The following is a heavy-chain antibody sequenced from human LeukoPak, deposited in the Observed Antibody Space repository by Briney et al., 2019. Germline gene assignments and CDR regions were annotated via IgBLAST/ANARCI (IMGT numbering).Heavy chain of an antibody. V-gene: IGHV4-59*12. J-gene: IGHJ3*02. CDR2: IYYSGST. Sequence: SETLSLTCTVSGASITSYSWTWIRLPPGRGLEWIGYIYYSGSTNYNPSLKSRVTMSVDTSKNQFSLKLSSVTAADTAVYYCARDPDGIAVAGTPDAFDIWGQGTMVTVSS. D-gene: IGHD6-19*01. CDR1: GASITSYS. CDR3: ARDPDGIAVAGTPDAFDI.